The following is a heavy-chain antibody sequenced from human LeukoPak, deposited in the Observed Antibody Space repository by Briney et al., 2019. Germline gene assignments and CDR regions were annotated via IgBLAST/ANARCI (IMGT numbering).Heavy chain of an antibody. Sequence: GGSLRLSCAASGFTFSSTYMSWVRQTPGKGLEWVSVIYSGGKVYYIDSVKGRFTISRDTSKNTLYLQMNSLRVEDTAVYYCARDGRPLDYWGQGTLVTVSS. V-gene: IGHV3-53*01. J-gene: IGHJ4*02. CDR3: ARDGRPLDY. CDR2: IYSGGKV. CDR1: GFTFSSTY.